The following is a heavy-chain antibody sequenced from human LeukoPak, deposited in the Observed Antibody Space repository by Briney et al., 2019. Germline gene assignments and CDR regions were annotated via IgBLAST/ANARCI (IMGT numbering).Heavy chain of an antibody. CDR1: GGSISSSNW. CDR3: ARVEYYYDSSGYHSKFDY. V-gene: IGHV4-4*02. CDR2: IYHSGST. D-gene: IGHD3-22*01. Sequence: PSGTLSLTCAVSGGSISSSNWWSWVRPPPGKGLEWIGEIYHSGSTNYNPSLKSRVTISVDKSKNQFPLKLSSVTAADTAVYYCARVEYYYDSSGYHSKFDYWGQGTLVTVSS. J-gene: IGHJ4*02.